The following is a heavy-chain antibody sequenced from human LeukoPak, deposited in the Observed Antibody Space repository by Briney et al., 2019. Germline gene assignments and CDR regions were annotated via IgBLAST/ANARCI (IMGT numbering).Heavy chain of an antibody. D-gene: IGHD2-21*01. CDR2: ISSSSTI. J-gene: IGHJ4*02. CDR3: ARELSQIVWGGLDY. Sequence: GGSPRLSCAASGFTFSSYSMNWVRQAPGKGLEWVSYISSSSTIYYADSVKGRFTISRDNSKNTVFLQMNSLRVEDTAVYYCARELSQIVWGGLDYGGQGTLVSVSS. CDR1: GFTFSSYS. V-gene: IGHV3-48*01.